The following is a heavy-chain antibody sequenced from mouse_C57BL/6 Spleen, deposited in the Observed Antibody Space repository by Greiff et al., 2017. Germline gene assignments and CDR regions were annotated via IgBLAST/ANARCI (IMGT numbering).Heavy chain of an antibody. CDR1: GYTFTDYY. CDR3: ARGGDSSGDEAWFGD. CDR2: INPNTGGT. Sequence: VQLQQSGPELVKPGASVKMSCKASGYTFTDYYMHWVKQSPGKSLEWIGYINPNTGGTSSTQKFKGKATLTVNKSSSTAYKELRSLTSEDSAVYYGARGGDSSGDEAWFGDWGQGTLVTVSA. D-gene: IGHD3-2*02. V-gene: IGHV1-22*01. J-gene: IGHJ3*01.